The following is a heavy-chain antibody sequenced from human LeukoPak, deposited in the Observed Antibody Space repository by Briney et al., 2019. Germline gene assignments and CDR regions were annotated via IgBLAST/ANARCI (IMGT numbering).Heavy chain of an antibody. CDR3: AREAVGGTGFDY. V-gene: IGHV3-33*01. J-gene: IGHJ4*02. CDR1: GFTFSSYG. Sequence: GGSLRLSCAASGFTFSSYGMHWVRQAPGKGLEWVAVIWYDGSNKYYADSVKGRFTISRDNSKNTLYLQMNSLRAEDTAVYYCAREAVGGTGFDYWGQGTLVTVSS. CDR2: IWYDGSNK. D-gene: IGHD2-8*02.